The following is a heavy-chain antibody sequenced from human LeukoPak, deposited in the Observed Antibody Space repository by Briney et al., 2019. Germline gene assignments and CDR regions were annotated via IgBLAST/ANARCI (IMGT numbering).Heavy chain of an antibody. J-gene: IGHJ5*02. CDR2: FDPEDGET. Sequence: GASVKVSCKVSGYTLTELSMHWVRQAPGKGLEWMGGFDPEDGETIYAQKFQGRVTMTEDTSTDTAYMELSSLRSEDTAVYYCARVVTPRYCSTTSCYWRGWFAPWGQGTLVTVSS. V-gene: IGHV1-24*01. CDR1: GYTLTELS. CDR3: ARVVTPRYCSTTSCYWRGWFAP. D-gene: IGHD2-2*01.